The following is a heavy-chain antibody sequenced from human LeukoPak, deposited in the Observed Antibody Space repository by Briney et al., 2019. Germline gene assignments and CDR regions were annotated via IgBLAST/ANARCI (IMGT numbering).Heavy chain of an antibody. Sequence: SETLSLTCTVSGGSISSSSYYWGWIRQPPGKGLEWIGSIYYSGSTYYNPSLKSRVTISVDTSKNQFSLKLSSVTAADKAVYYCAGDIAVAGTSVSGWGQGTLVTVSS. CDR3: AGDIAVAGTSVSG. CDR1: GGSISSSSYY. V-gene: IGHV4-39*01. D-gene: IGHD6-19*01. J-gene: IGHJ4*02. CDR2: IYYSGST.